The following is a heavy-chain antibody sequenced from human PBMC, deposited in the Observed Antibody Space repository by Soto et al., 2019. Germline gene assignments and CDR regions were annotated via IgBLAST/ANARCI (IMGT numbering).Heavy chain of an antibody. J-gene: IGHJ3*02. CDR3: PASVIPAGGTGVHAFCI. D-gene: IGHD6-13*01. CDR1: AFTVSSKH. CDR2: LYTGGTI. Sequence: GGSLRLSCAACAFTVSSKHMSWVRQAPGKGLEWVSTLYTGGTIYYADSVEGRFTISRDTSRNTLHLQMDSLRAEDTALYFCPASVIPAGGTGVHAFCIWGQGTMVTVS. V-gene: IGHV3-53*01.